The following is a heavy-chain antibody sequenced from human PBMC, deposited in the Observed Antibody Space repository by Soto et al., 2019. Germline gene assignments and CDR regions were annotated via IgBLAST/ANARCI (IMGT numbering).Heavy chain of an antibody. J-gene: IGHJ4*02. CDR1: GFTFSSYG. V-gene: IGHV3-30*18. D-gene: IGHD1-26*01. Sequence: GGSLRLSCAASGFTFSSYGMHWVRQAPGKGLEWVAVISYDGSNKYYGDSVKGRFTISRGNSENTLYLQMNSLSAEDTAVYYCAKASIVATSTEYFNSSGQATLVTLST. CDR3: AKASIVATSTEYFNS. CDR2: ISYDGSNK.